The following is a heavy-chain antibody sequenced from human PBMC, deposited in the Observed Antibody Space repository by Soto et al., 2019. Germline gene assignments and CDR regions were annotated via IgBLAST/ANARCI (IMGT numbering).Heavy chain of an antibody. J-gene: IGHJ6*03. V-gene: IGHV3-33*01. CDR2: IWYDGSNK. Sequence: QVQLVESGGGVVQPGRSLRLSCAASGFTFSSYGMHWVRQAPGKGLEWVAVIWYDGSNKYYADSVKGRFTISRDNSKNTLYLQMNSLRAEDTAVYYCARCDILGYYYYYMDVWGKGTTVTVSS. CDR3: ARCDILGYYYYYMDV. D-gene: IGHD3-9*01. CDR1: GFTFSSYG.